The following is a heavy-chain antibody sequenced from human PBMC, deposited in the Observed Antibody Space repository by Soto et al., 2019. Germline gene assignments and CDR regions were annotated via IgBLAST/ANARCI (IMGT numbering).Heavy chain of an antibody. CDR3: ARDYGLLTWSSSSAWFDP. Sequence: ASVKVSCKASGYTFTSYGISWVRQAPGQGLEWMGWISAYNGNTNYAQKLQGRVTMTTDTSTSTAYMELRSLRSDDTAVYYCARDYGLLTWSSSSAWFDPWGQGTLVTVSS. CDR1: GYTFTSYG. CDR2: ISAYNGNT. J-gene: IGHJ5*02. V-gene: IGHV1-18*01. D-gene: IGHD6-6*01.